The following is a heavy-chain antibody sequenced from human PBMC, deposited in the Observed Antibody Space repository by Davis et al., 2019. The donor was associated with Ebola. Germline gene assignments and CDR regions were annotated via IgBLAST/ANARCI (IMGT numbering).Heavy chain of an antibody. J-gene: IGHJ4*02. Sequence: GESLKISCAASGFTVSDSYLNWVRQAPGKGLEWVSVIYAHGATYYADSVKGRFTISRDSSKNTLYLHMNSLRAEDTAVYFCARDGIGENYFDDWGPGTLVTVSS. CDR1: GFTVSDSY. CDR3: ARDGIGENYFDD. D-gene: IGHD3-3*01. V-gene: IGHV3-53*01. CDR2: IYAHGAT.